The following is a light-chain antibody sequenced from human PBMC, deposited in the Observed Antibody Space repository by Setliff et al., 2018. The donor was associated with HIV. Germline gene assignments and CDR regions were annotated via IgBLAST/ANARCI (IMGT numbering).Light chain of an antibody. V-gene: IGLV1-40*01. CDR3: QSYDNSLSAFV. Sequence: QSALTQPPSVSGAPGQRVTISCTGSSFNIGSNYDVHWYRHLPGTAPKLLISGNTNRPSGVPDRFSGSKSGTAASLAITGLQAEDEADYYCQSYDNSLSAFVFGTGTKVTVL. CDR2: GNT. J-gene: IGLJ1*01. CDR1: SFNIGSNYD.